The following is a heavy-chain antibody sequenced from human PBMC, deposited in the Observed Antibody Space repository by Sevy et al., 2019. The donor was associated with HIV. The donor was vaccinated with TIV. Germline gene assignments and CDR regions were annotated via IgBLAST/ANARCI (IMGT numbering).Heavy chain of an antibody. D-gene: IGHD1-26*01. CDR3: APTPLYSGRYPSDY. Sequence: ASVKVSCKVSGYSLSDLCMHWVRQAPGKGLEWMGGFDPEDGETIYAQKFQGRLTMTEDTSTDTAYMELSSLKSEDTAVYYCAPTPLYSGRYPSDYWDQGTLVTVSS. CDR1: GYSLSDLC. V-gene: IGHV1-24*01. J-gene: IGHJ4*02. CDR2: FDPEDGET.